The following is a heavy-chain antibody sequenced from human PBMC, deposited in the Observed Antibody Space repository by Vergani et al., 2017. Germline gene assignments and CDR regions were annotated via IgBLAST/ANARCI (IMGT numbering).Heavy chain of an antibody. J-gene: IGHJ6*02. CDR2: IYSGGST. CDR1: GFTVSSNY. D-gene: IGHD2-2*02. Sequence: EVQLVESGGGLIQPGGSLRLSCAASGFTVSSNYMSWVRQAPGKGLEWVSVIYSGGSTYYADSVKGRFTISRDNSKNTLYLQMNSLRAEDTAVYYCARDDIKYQLLYRRDYYYYYGMDVWGQGTTVTVSS. CDR3: ARDDIKYQLLYRRDYYYYYGMDV. V-gene: IGHV3-53*01.